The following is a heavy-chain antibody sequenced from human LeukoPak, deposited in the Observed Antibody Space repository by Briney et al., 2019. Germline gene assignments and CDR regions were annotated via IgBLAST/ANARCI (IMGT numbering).Heavy chain of an antibody. J-gene: IGHJ4*02. CDR2: MFHSGDT. Sequence: PSETLSLTCAVSGYSISSGSYWGWIRQPPGKGLEWIGNMFHSGDTYHNPSLKSRVTISADTSKNQFSLKLTSVTAADTAVYYCAKVGAYGDYARHDYWGQGTLVTVPS. V-gene: IGHV4-38-2*01. CDR3: AKVGAYGDYARHDY. D-gene: IGHD4-17*01. CDR1: GYSISSGSY.